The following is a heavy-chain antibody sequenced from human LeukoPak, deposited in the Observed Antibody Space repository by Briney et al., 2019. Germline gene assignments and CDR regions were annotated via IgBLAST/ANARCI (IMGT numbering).Heavy chain of an antibody. Sequence: ASVKVSCKVSGYTLTELSMHWVRQAPGKGLEWMGIINPSGGSTSYAQKFQGRVTMTRDTSTSTVYMELSSLRSEDTAVYYCARDQEAHYAFDIWGQGTMVTVSS. CDR3: ARDQEAHYAFDI. CDR1: GYTLTELS. J-gene: IGHJ3*02. V-gene: IGHV1-46*01. CDR2: INPSGGST. D-gene: IGHD6-6*01.